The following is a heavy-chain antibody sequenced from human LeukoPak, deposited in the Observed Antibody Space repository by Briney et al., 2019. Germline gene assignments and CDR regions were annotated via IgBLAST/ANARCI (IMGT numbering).Heavy chain of an antibody. D-gene: IGHD1-26*01. CDR2: MNPNSGNT. V-gene: IGHV1-18*01. CDR1: GYTFTSYD. Sequence: ASVKVSCKASGYTFTSYDINWVRQATGQGLEWMGWMNPNSGNTNYAQKLQGRVTMTTDTSTSTAYMELRSLRSDDTAVYYCARTSGTPEPSDYWGQGTLVTVSS. CDR3: ARTSGTPEPSDY. J-gene: IGHJ4*02.